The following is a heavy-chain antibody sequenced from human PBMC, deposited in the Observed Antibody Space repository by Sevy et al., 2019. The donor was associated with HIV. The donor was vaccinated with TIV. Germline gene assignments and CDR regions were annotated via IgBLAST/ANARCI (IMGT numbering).Heavy chain of an antibody. D-gene: IGHD4-17*01. CDR1: GFTFSSYA. Sequence: GGSLRLSCAASGFTFSSYAMSWVRQAPGKGLEWVSAISGSGGSTYYSDSVKGRFTISRDNSKNTLYLQMNSLRAEDTAVYYCANAHYGYYMFWYFDLWGRGTLVTVSS. CDR3: ANAHYGYYMFWYFDL. J-gene: IGHJ2*01. CDR2: ISGSGGST. V-gene: IGHV3-23*01.